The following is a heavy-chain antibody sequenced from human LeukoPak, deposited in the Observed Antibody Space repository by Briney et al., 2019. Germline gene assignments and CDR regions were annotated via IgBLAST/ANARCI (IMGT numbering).Heavy chain of an antibody. V-gene: IGHV1-18*04. CDR1: GYTFTGSY. J-gene: IGHJ4*02. CDR3: AKVAGDRMDY. CDR2: ISANTGKT. D-gene: IGHD6-13*01. Sequence: EASVKVSCKASGYTFTGSYMHWVRQAPGHGLEWMGWISANTGKTDYAQRYQGRVTLTTDTSASTAYMELRSLRPDDTAVYYCAKVAGDRMDYWGQGTLVTVSS.